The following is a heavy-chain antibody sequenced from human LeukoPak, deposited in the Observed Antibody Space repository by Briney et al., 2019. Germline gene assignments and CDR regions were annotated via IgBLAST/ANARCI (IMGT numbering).Heavy chain of an antibody. D-gene: IGHD5-24*01. Sequence: GGSLRLSCAASGFTFSSYSMNWVRQAPGKGLEWVSSISSTGSYIYYADPVKGRFTISRDSAKNSLYLQMNSLSAEDTAVYYCARLRDGTYFDYWGQGTLVTVSS. J-gene: IGHJ4*02. CDR1: GFTFSSYS. V-gene: IGHV3-21*01. CDR2: ISSTGSYI. CDR3: ARLRDGTYFDY.